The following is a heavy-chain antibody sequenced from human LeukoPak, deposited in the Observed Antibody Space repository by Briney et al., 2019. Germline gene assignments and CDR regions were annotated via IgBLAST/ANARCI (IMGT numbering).Heavy chain of an antibody. CDR2: IRYDGSNK. CDR3: AKGDTAMDPIDY. J-gene: IGHJ4*02. CDR1: GFTFGSYG. Sequence: PGGSLRLSCAASGFTFGSYGMHWVRQAPGKGLEWVAFIRYDGSNKYYADSVKGRFTISRDNSKNTLYLQMNSLRAEDTAVYYCAKGDTAMDPIDYWGQGTLVTVSS. V-gene: IGHV3-30*02. D-gene: IGHD5-18*01.